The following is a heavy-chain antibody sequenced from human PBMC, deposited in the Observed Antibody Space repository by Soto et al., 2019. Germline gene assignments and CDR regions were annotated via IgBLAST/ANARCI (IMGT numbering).Heavy chain of an antibody. CDR2: IKQDGSEK. Sequence: EVQLVESGGGLVQPGGSLRLSCAASGFTFSSYWMSWVRQAPGKGLEWVANIKQDGSEKYYVDSVKGRFTISRDNAKNSLYLQMNSLRAEDTAVYYCARETYSAYSSSWYDYWGQGTLVTVSS. D-gene: IGHD6-13*01. V-gene: IGHV3-7*05. CDR1: GFTFSSYW. J-gene: IGHJ4*02. CDR3: ARETYSAYSSSWYDY.